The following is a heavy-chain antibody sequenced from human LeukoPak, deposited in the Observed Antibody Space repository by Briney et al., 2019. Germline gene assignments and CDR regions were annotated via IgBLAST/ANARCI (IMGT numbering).Heavy chain of an antibody. D-gene: IGHD4-17*01. J-gene: IGHJ2*01. CDR1: GFTFSGSA. Sequence: GGSLRLSCAASGFTFSGSAMHWVRQASGKGLEWVGRIRSKANSYATAYAASVKGRFTISRDDSKNTAYLQMNSLKTEDTAVYYCTRQARSYFYGDDWYFDLWGRGTLVTVS. CDR2: IRSKANSYAT. CDR3: TRQARSYFYGDDWYFDL. V-gene: IGHV3-73*01.